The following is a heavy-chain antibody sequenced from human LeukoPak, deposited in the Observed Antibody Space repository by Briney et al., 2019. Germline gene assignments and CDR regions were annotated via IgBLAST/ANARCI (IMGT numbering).Heavy chain of an antibody. Sequence: GGSLRLSCAASGFTFSSYSMNWVRQAPGKGLEWDSSISSSSSYIYYADSVKGRFTISRDNAKNSLYLQMNSLRAEDTAVYYCARGWWLRHLDYWGQGTLVTVSS. CDR2: ISSSSSYI. CDR1: GFTFSSYS. J-gene: IGHJ4*02. V-gene: IGHV3-21*01. CDR3: ARGWWLRHLDY. D-gene: IGHD5-12*01.